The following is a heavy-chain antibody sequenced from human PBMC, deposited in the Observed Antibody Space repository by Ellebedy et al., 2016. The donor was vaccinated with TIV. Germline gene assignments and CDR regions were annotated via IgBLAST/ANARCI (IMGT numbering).Heavy chain of an antibody. J-gene: IGHJ4*02. Sequence: ASVKVSXKASGYTFTSCGISWVRQAPGQGLEWMGWISGYTGNTDYARKFQGRVTMTTDTSTGTAYLELSSLKSDDTALYYCARDGPQGYVVASAPPGDSWGQGTLVTVSS. CDR3: ARDGPQGYVVASAPPGDS. D-gene: IGHD2-15*01. CDR1: GYTFTSCG. CDR2: ISGYTGNT. V-gene: IGHV1-18*01.